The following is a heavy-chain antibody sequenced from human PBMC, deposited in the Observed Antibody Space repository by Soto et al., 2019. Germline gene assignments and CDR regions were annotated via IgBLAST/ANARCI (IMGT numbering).Heavy chain of an antibody. D-gene: IGHD6-19*01. CDR2: MDPSGGSA. V-gene: IGHV1-46*01. CDR3: ARVSNPYYSGDKDEYLDY. Sequence: ASVKVSCKASGYTFTSYYIHWVRQAPGQGLEWMGKMDPSGGSATYAQKFQGRVSMTSDASTSTVFMEVSSLRSDDTAVYFCARVSNPYYSGDKDEYLDYWGQGTQVTVSS. CDR1: GYTFTSYY. J-gene: IGHJ4*02.